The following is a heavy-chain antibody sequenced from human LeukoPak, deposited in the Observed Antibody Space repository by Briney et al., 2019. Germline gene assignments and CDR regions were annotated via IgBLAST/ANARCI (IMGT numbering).Heavy chain of an antibody. V-gene: IGHV4-39*01. Sequence: SETLSLTCTVSGGSISSSSYYWGWIRQPPGKGLEWIGSIYYSGSTYHNPSLKSRVTISVDTSKNQFSLKLSSVTAADTAVYYCARRRMASWFDPWGQGTLVTVSS. J-gene: IGHJ5*02. CDR1: GGSISSSSYY. CDR3: ARRRMASWFDP. D-gene: IGHD5-24*01. CDR2: IYYSGST.